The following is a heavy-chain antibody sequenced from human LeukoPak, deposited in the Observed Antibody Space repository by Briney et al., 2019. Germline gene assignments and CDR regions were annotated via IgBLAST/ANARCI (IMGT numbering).Heavy chain of an antibody. CDR3: ARDADYYGSGSQKPSNGYYYYYYMDV. CDR2: ISSSGSTI. CDR1: GFTFSSYE. V-gene: IGHV3-48*03. D-gene: IGHD3-10*01. J-gene: IGHJ6*03. Sequence: PGRSLRLSCAASGFTFSSYEMNWVRQAPGKGLEWVSYISSSGSTIYYADSVKGRFTISRDNAKNSLYLQMNSLRAEDTALYYCARDADYYGSGSQKPSNGYYYYYYMDVWGKGTTVTVSS.